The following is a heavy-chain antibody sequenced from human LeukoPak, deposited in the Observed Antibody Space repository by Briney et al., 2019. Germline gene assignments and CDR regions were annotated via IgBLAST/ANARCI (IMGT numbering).Heavy chain of an antibody. CDR1: GFNFGDFA. CDR3: ARPLPHVDTAMVTVDY. CDR2: IKQDGSEK. V-gene: IGHV3-7*01. D-gene: IGHD5-18*01. Sequence: GGSLRLSCTVSGFNFGDFAMSWVRQAPGKGLEWVANIKQDGSEKYYVDSVKGRFTISRDNAKNSLYLQMNSLRAEDTAVYYCARPLPHVDTAMVTVDYWGQGTLVTVSS. J-gene: IGHJ4*02.